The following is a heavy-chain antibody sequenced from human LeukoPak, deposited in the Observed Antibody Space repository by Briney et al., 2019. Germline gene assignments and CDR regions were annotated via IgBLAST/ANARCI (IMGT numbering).Heavy chain of an antibody. J-gene: IGHJ4*02. D-gene: IGHD6-13*01. CDR2: ISANGDTT. Sequence: GGSLRLSCASSGFTFSSYAMSWLRQAPGKGLEGVSGISANGDTTKYADSVKGRFTISRDNSKNTVFLQMNSLRADDTAVYYCAKEGRIAAGTGDYFDYWGQGTLVTVSS. CDR1: GFTFSSYA. CDR3: AKEGRIAAGTGDYFDY. V-gene: IGHV3-23*01.